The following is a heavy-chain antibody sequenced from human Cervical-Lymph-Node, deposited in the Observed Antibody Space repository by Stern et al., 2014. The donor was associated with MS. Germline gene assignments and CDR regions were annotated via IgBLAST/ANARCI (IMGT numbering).Heavy chain of an antibody. Sequence: QMQLVQSGAEVKKPGSSVKVSCKASGDTFSSYAINWVRQVPGQGLEWMGGITPVFGTTNYAQKCQGRVTITADKSTNTAYMELMTLRSEDTAVYYCARGGGLVGYFDYWGQGTLVSVSS. D-gene: IGHD1-26*01. J-gene: IGHJ4*02. V-gene: IGHV1-69*06. CDR1: GDTFSSYA. CDR3: ARGGGLVGYFDY. CDR2: ITPVFGTT.